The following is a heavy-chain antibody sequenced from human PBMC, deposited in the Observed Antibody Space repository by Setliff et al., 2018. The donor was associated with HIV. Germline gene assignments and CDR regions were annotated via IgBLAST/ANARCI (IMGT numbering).Heavy chain of an antibody. Sequence: GGSLRLSCAASGFIFSDYYMSWIRQAPGKGLEWISYISSSNNANGNYADSVKGRFTISRDNAKHSLYLQMNSLRAEDTAVYYCARYRSPGNSEYYFDYWGRGTLVTVSS. CDR2: ISSSNNANG. J-gene: IGHJ4*02. D-gene: IGHD4-4*01. CDR3: ARYRSPGNSEYYFDY. CDR1: GFIFSDYY. V-gene: IGHV3-11*06.